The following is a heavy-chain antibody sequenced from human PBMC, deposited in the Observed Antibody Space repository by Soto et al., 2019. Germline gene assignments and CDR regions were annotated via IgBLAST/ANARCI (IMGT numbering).Heavy chain of an antibody. J-gene: IGHJ4*02. CDR3: ARGRVVVAATRFDY. D-gene: IGHD2-15*01. V-gene: IGHV3-23*01. Sequence: GGSLRLSCAASGFTFSSYAMSWVRQAPGKGLEWVSAISGSGGSTYYADSVKGRFTISRDNSKNTLYLQMSSLRAEDTAVYYCARGRVVVAATRFDYWGQGTLVTVSS. CDR2: ISGSGGST. CDR1: GFTFSSYA.